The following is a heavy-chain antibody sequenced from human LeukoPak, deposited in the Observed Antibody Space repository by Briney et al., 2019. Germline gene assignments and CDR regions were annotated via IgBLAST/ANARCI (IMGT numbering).Heavy chain of an antibody. Sequence: ASVKVSCKASGYTFTSYAMHWVRQAPGQRLEWMGWINAGNGNTKYSQKFQGRVTITRDTSASTAYMELSSLRSEDTAVYYCARVYCSSTSCYSLYYFDYWGQGTLVTVSS. V-gene: IGHV1-3*01. D-gene: IGHD2-2*01. J-gene: IGHJ4*02. CDR3: ARVYCSSTSCYSLYYFDY. CDR2: INAGNGNT. CDR1: GYTFTSYA.